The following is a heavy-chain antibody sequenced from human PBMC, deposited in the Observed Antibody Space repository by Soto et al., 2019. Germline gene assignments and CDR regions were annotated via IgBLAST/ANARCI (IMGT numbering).Heavy chain of an antibody. CDR2: IYYSGST. J-gene: IGHJ5*02. V-gene: IGHV4-61*01. CDR1: GGSVSSGSYY. CDR3: ARGSGTTGKGEVIDP. Sequence: PSETLSLTCTVPGGSVSSGSYYWSWIRQPPGKGLEWIGYIYYSGSTNYNPSLKSRVTISVDTSKNQFSLKLSPVTAANTAVYYCARGSGTTGKGEVIDPWCQGTLVTVSS. D-gene: IGHD1-7*01.